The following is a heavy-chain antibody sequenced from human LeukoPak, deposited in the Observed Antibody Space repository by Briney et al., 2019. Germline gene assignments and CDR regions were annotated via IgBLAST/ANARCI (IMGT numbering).Heavy chain of an antibody. CDR2: ISGSGGST. D-gene: IGHD4-17*01. Sequence: PGGSLRLSCAASGFTFSSYAMSWVRQAPGKGLEWVSAISGSGGSTYYADSVKGRFTISRDNPKNTLYLQMNSLRAEDTAVYYCARGFDYGDYPVFDYWGQGTLVTVSS. V-gene: IGHV3-23*01. J-gene: IGHJ4*02. CDR1: GFTFSSYA. CDR3: ARGFDYGDYPVFDY.